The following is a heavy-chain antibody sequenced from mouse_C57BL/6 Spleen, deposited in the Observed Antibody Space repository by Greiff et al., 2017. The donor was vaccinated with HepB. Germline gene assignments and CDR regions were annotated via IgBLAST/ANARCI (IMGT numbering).Heavy chain of an antibody. V-gene: IGHV1-55*01. J-gene: IGHJ3*01. CDR2: IYPGSGST. D-gene: IGHD4-1*01. CDR3: AAWDRFAY. CDR1: GYTFTSYW. Sequence: VQLVESGAELVKPGASVKMSCKASGYTFTSYWITWVKQRPGQGLEWIGDIYPGSGSTNYNEKFKSKATLTVDTSSSTAYMQLSSLTSEDSAVYYCAAWDRFAYWGQGTLVTVSA.